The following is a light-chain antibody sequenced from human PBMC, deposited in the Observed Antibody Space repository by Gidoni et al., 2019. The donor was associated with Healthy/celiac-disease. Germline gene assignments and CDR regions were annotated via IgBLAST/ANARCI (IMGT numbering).Light chain of an antibody. J-gene: IGLJ2*01. CDR2: DDS. CDR3: QVWDSSSDHVV. V-gene: IGLV3-21*02. Sequence: SYVLTQPPSVSVAPGQTARITCGGNNIGRKSAHWYQQKPGQAPVLVVYDDSDRPSGIPERFSGSNSGNTATLTISRVEAGDEADYYWQVWDSSSDHVVFGGGTKLTVL. CDR1: NIGRKS.